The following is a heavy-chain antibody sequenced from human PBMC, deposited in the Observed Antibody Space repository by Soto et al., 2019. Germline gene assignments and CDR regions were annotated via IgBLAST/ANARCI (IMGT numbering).Heavy chain of an antibody. J-gene: IGHJ4*02. CDR2: MSGDGDTT. CDR3: AKGRGGSGSLTPRVDF. Sequence: EVQLLESGGGLVQPGGSLRLSCAASGFTFNNYAMTWVRQAPGKGLEWVSAMSGDGDTTSYADSVKGRFTVSRDGSKNTLYLQMTRLRAEDTALYYCAKGRGGSGSLTPRVDFWGQGTLVTVSS. D-gene: IGHD3-10*01. CDR1: GFTFNNYA. V-gene: IGHV3-23*01.